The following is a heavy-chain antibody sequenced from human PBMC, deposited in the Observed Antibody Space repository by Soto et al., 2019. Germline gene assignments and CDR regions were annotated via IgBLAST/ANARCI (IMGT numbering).Heavy chain of an antibody. V-gene: IGHV3-30-3*01. J-gene: IGHJ5*02. CDR3: AKDVVATIFSPSNWFDP. CDR1: GFTISSYA. Sequence: GLSLGLSCAASGFTISSYAMHCVLQGTGKGLEWVAVISYDGSNKYYADSVKGLFTISRDNAKNSLYLQMNSLRAEDTALYYCAKDVVATIFSPSNWFDPWGQGTLVTFSS. D-gene: IGHD5-12*01. CDR2: ISYDGSNK.